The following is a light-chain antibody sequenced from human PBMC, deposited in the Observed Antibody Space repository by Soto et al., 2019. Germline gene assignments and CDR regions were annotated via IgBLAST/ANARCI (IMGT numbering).Light chain of an antibody. J-gene: IGKJ1*01. CDR1: QNVPAKY. CDR2: DSS. V-gene: IGKV3-20*01. CDR3: HQYGTVPWT. Sequence: EVVLTQSPGTLSLSPGERVTVSCRASQNVPAKYLAWFQQKPGQAPRLLIYDSSTRATGVADRFSGSGSGTGSTLTISRLEPEESAVYYCHQYGTVPWTFGRGTKVEIK.